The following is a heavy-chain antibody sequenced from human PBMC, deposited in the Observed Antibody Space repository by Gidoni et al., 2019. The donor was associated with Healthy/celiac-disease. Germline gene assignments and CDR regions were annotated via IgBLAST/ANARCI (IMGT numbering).Heavy chain of an antibody. Sequence: EVQLVESGGGLVQPGRSLRLSCAASGFTFDDYAMHWVRQAPGKGLEWVSGISWNSGSIGYADSVKGRFTISRDNAKNSLYLQMNSLRAEDTALYYCAKELYSSSSGIFDYWGQGTLVTVSS. J-gene: IGHJ4*02. V-gene: IGHV3-9*01. D-gene: IGHD6-6*01. CDR1: GFTFDDYA. CDR2: ISWNSGSI. CDR3: AKELYSSSSGIFDY.